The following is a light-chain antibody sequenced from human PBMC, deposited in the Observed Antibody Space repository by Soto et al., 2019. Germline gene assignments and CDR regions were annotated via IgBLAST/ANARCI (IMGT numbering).Light chain of an antibody. CDR2: EVT. CDR1: GSDVASYDY. V-gene: IGLV2-8*01. J-gene: IGLJ2*01. CDR3: SSYADTNNLV. Sequence: QSALIQPPSASGSPGHSITISCTGTGSDVASYDYVSWYQQRPGRAPKLIIFEVTRRPSGVPDRFSGSKSGNTASLTVSGLQAEDEADYYCSSYADTNNLVFGGGTQLTVL.